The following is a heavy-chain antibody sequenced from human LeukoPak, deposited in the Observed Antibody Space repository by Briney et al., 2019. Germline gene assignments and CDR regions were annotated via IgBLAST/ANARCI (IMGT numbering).Heavy chain of an antibody. CDR3: ARGPPLFDP. CDR1: GFTFSSYT. V-gene: IGHV3-48*04. CDR2: IDLSGSTL. Sequence: QPGGSLRLSCAASGFTFSSYTMNWVRQAPGKGLEWVSYIDLSGSTLYYVDSVKGRFTISRDNAKNSLYLQMNSLRAEDTAVYYCARGPPLFDPWGQGTLVAVSS. J-gene: IGHJ5*02.